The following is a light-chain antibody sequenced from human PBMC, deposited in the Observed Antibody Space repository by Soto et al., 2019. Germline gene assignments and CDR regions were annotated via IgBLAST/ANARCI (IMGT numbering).Light chain of an antibody. Sequence: EIVLTQSPATLSLSPGERATLSCRASQSVSSYLAWYQQKPGQPPNLLIYWASTRESGVPDRFSGSGSGTDFTLTISSLQAEDVAVYYCQQYYSAPRTFGQGTKVEIK. V-gene: IGKV4-1*01. J-gene: IGKJ1*01. CDR1: QSVSSY. CDR3: QQYYSAPRT. CDR2: WAS.